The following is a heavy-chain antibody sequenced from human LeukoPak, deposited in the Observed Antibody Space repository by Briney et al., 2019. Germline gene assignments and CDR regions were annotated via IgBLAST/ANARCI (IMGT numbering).Heavy chain of an antibody. CDR1: GGSISSGGYY. CDR3: ANELWSGPSDAFDI. CDR2: IYYSGST. J-gene: IGHJ3*02. V-gene: IGHV4-31*03. Sequence: PSETLSLTCTVSGGSISSGGYYWSWIRQHPGKGLEWIGYIYYSGSTYYNPSLKSRVTISVDTSKNQFSLKLSSVTAADTAVYYCANELWSGPSDAFDIWGRGTMVTVSS. D-gene: IGHD3-3*01.